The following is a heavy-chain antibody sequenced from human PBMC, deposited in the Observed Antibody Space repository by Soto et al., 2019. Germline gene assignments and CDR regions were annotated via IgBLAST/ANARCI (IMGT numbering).Heavy chain of an antibody. CDR2: VYVTGTT. D-gene: IGHD6-19*01. CDR3: VRDGEYTSGWYSFDS. Sequence: SETLSLTCTVSGASISDYYWSWIRQPAGQALEWIGRVYVTGTTYFNPSLKSRVTMSVDTSNNQVSLKLSSVTAADSAIYYCVRDGEYTSGWYSFDSWGPGTLVTVSS. CDR1: GASISDYY. V-gene: IGHV4-4*07. J-gene: IGHJ5*01.